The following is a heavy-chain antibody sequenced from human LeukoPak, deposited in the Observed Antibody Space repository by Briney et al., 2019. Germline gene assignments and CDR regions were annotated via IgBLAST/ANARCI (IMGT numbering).Heavy chain of an antibody. V-gene: IGHV3-21*01. CDR1: GFTFSSYG. CDR2: ISSSGTYI. Sequence: GGSLRLSCAASGFTFSSYGMNWVRQAPGKGLEWVSSISSSGTYIYFADSVKGRFTISRDNAKNSLYLQMNSLRAEDTAVYYCARVSYGDYDYYYMDVWGKGTTVTVSS. J-gene: IGHJ6*03. D-gene: IGHD4-17*01. CDR3: ARVSYGDYDYYYMDV.